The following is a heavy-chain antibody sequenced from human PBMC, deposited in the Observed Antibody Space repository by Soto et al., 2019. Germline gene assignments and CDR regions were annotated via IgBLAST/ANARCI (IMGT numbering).Heavy chain of an antibody. CDR3: ARGGYYDSSGYTDAFDI. J-gene: IGHJ3*02. D-gene: IGHD3-22*01. CDR1: GYTFTSYG. Sequence: ASVKVSCKASGYTFTSYGISWVRQAPGQGLEWMGWISAYNGNTNYAQKLQGRVTMTTDTSTSTAYMELRRLRSDDTAVYYCARGGYYDSSGYTDAFDIWGQGTMVTVSS. CDR2: ISAYNGNT. V-gene: IGHV1-18*04.